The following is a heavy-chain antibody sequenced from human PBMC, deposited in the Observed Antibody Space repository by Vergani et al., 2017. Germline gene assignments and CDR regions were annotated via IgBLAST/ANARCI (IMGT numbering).Heavy chain of an antibody. CDR3: ARGRYDSSGDLDY. D-gene: IGHD3-22*01. Sequence: QVQLVQSGAEVKKPGSSVQVSCKASGGTFSSYAISWVRQAPGQGLEWMGRIIPILGIANYAQKFQGRVTITADKSTSTAYMELSSLRSEDTAVYYCARGRYDSSGDLDYWGQGTLVTVSS. CDR2: IIPILGIA. J-gene: IGHJ4*02. CDR1: GGTFSSYA. V-gene: IGHV1-69*04.